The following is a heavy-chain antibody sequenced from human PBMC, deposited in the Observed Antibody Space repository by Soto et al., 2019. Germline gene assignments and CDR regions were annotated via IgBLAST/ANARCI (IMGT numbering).Heavy chain of an antibody. CDR3: ARVDYIWGSYRSGPFDY. Sequence: PSQPLSLTCAISGDSVSSNSAAWNWIRQSPSKSLEWLGRTYYRSKWYNDYAVSVKSRITINPDTSKNQFSLQLNSVTPEDTAAYYCARVDYIWGSYRSGPFDYWGQGTLVTVSS. J-gene: IGHJ4*02. V-gene: IGHV6-1*01. CDR2: TYYRSKWYN. CDR1: GDSVSSNSAA. D-gene: IGHD3-16*02.